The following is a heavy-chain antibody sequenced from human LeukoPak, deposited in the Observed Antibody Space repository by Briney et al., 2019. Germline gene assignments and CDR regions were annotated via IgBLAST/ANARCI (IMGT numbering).Heavy chain of an antibody. Sequence: ASVKVSCKASGYTFTGYYMHWVRQAPGQGLEWMGWINPNSGGTNYAQKFQGRVTMTRDTSISTAYMVLSRLRSDDTAVYYCARSGVVAATGYYYMDVWGKGTTVTVSS. CDR1: GYTFTGYY. D-gene: IGHD2-15*01. V-gene: IGHV1-2*02. J-gene: IGHJ6*03. CDR3: ARSGVVAATGYYYMDV. CDR2: INPNSGGT.